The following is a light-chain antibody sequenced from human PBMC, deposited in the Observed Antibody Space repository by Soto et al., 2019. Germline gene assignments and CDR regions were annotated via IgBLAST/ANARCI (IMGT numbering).Light chain of an antibody. J-gene: IGLJ1*01. CDR2: EVS. CDR1: SSDVGSYNL. Sequence: QSVLTQPASVSGSPGQSITISCTGISSDVGSYNLVSWYQQHPGKAPKLMIYEVSKRPSGVSNRFSGSKSGNTASLTISGLQAEDEADYYCCSYAGSSTLEVFGTGTKVTVL. V-gene: IGLV2-23*02. CDR3: CSYAGSSTLEV.